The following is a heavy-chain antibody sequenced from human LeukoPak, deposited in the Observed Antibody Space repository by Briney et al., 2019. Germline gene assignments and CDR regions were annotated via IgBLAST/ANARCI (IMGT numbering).Heavy chain of an antibody. CDR1: GFTFCSYA. Sequence: GGSLRLSCSASGFTFCSYAMHWVRQAPGKGLEYVSAISSNGGSTYYADSVQGRFTISRDNSKNTLYLQMSSLRAEDTAVYYCVKEYYYGSGSYFGGYGMDVWGKGTTVTVSS. CDR2: ISSNGGST. CDR3: VKEYYYGSGSYFGGYGMDV. D-gene: IGHD3-10*01. V-gene: IGHV3-64D*06. J-gene: IGHJ6*04.